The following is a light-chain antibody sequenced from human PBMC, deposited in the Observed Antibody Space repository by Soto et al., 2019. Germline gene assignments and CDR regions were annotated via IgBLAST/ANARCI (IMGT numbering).Light chain of an antibody. CDR2: EVS. Sequence: QSALTQPASVSGSPGQSITISCTGTSSDVGGYNYVSWFQQHPGIVPKLMIYEVSNRPSGVSNRFSGSKSVNTASLTISGLQSEDEAYYYCISCTSKSTGVFGGGTKLTVL. V-gene: IGLV2-14*01. CDR3: ISCTSKSTGV. CDR1: SSDVGGYNY. J-gene: IGLJ2*01.